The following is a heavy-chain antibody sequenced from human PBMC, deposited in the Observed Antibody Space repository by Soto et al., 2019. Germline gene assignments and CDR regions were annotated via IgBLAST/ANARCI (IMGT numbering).Heavy chain of an antibody. CDR3: ARRLRFPFDY. CDR2: INHSGST. V-gene: IGHV4-34*01. D-gene: IGHD4-17*01. J-gene: IGHJ4*02. Sequence: SETLSLTCAVYGGSFSGYYWSWIRQPPGKGLEWIGEINHSGSTNYNPSLKSRVTISVDTSKNQFSLKLSSVTAADTAVYYCARRLRFPFDYWGQGTLVTVSS. CDR1: GGSFSGYY.